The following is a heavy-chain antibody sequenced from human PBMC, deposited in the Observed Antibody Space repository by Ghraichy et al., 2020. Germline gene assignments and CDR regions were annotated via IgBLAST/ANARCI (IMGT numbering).Heavy chain of an antibody. CDR2: IYYSGST. V-gene: IGHV4-39*01. Sequence: QTLSLTCTVSGGSISSSSYYWGWIRQPPGKGLEWIGSIYYSGSTYYNSSLKSRVTISVDTSKNQFSLKLSSVTAADTAVYYCARYGDYGGWFDPWGQGTLVTVSS. CDR1: GGSISSSSYY. J-gene: IGHJ5*02. CDR3: ARYGDYGGWFDP. D-gene: IGHD4-17*01.